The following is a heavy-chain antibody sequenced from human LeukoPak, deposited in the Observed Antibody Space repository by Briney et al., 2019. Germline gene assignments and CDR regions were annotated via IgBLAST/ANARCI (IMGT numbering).Heavy chain of an antibody. CDR2: IYTSGST. CDR1: GGSISSYY. CDR3: ARNWGAAGWDNYNGMDV. V-gene: IGHV4-4*07. J-gene: IGHJ6*02. Sequence: SETLSLTCTVSGGSISSYYWSWIRQPAGKGQEWIGRIYTSGSTNYNPSLKSRVTMSVDTPKNQFYLKLTPATAADTAVYYCARNWGAAGWDNYNGMDVWGQGTTVIVSS. D-gene: IGHD7-27*01.